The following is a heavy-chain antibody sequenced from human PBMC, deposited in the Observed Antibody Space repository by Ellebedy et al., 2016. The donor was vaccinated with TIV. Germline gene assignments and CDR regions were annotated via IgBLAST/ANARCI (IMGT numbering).Heavy chain of an antibody. Sequence: AASVKVSCKASGYTFTGYYIHWVRQAPGQGLEWMGWINPKNGGTNYAQKFQGRVTMTRDTSISTAYMELSRLRSDDTAVYYCARDGACGGDCYGDNYWGQGSLVTVSS. CDR2: INPKNGGT. J-gene: IGHJ4*02. V-gene: IGHV1-2*02. CDR3: ARDGACGGDCYGDNY. D-gene: IGHD2-21*02. CDR1: GYTFTGYY.